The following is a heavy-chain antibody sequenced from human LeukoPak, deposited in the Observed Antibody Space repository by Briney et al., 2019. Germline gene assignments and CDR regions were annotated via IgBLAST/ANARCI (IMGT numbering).Heavy chain of an antibody. V-gene: IGHV4-34*01. CDR3: ARHSLYCSSTSCYRFDP. CDR1: GGSFSGYY. D-gene: IGHD2-2*01. Sequence: PSETLSLTCAVYGGSFSGYYWSWIRQPPGKGLEWIGEINHSGSTNYNPSLKSRVTISVDTSKNQFSLKLSSVTAADTAVYYCARHSLYCSSTSCYRFDPWGQGTLVTVSS. CDR2: INHSGST. J-gene: IGHJ5*02.